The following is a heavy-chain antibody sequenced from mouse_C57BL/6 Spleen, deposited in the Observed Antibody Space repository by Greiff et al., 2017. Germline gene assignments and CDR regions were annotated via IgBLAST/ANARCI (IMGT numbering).Heavy chain of an antibody. J-gene: IGHJ3*01. D-gene: IGHD3-2*01. CDR2: IDPENGDT. CDR1: GFNIKDDY. Sequence: EVQLQQSGAELVRPGASVKLSCTASGFNIKDDYMHWVKQRPEQGLEWIGWIDPENGDTEYASKFQGKATITADTSSNTAYLQLSSLTSEDTAVYYCTVDSSGWFAYWGQGTLVTVSA. V-gene: IGHV14-4*01. CDR3: TVDSSGWFAY.